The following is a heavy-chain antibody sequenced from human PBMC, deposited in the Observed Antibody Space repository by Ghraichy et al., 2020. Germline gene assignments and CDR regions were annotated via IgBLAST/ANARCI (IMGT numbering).Heavy chain of an antibody. V-gene: IGHV3-15*01. J-gene: IGHJ4*02. Sequence: GESLNISCAASGFTFSNAWMSWVRQAPGKGLEWVGRIKSKTDGGTTDYAAPVKGRFTISRDDSKNMLYLQMNSLKTEDTAVYYCTTDWPTNYGDLDYWGQGTLVTVSS. D-gene: IGHD4-17*01. CDR1: GFTFSNAW. CDR2: IKSKTDGGTT. CDR3: TTDWPTNYGDLDY.